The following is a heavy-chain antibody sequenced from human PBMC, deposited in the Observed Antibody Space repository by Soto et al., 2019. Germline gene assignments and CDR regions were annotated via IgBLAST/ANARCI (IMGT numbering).Heavy chain of an antibody. V-gene: IGHV3-23*01. CDR2: ISGSGGST. CDR1: GFTFSSYA. J-gene: IGHJ4*02. D-gene: IGHD2-2*01. Sequence: GGSLRLSCAASGFTFSSYAMSWVRQAPGKGLEWVSAISGSGGSTYYAESVKGRFTISRDNSKNTLYLQINSLRAEDTAVYYCAKDPTSYSRTSCFDSWCQGTLVTVSS. CDR3: AKDPTSYSRTSCFDS.